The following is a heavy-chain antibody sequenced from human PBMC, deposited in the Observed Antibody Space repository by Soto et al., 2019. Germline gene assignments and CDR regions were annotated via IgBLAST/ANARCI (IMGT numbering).Heavy chain of an antibody. J-gene: IGHJ4*02. V-gene: IGHV1-18*01. CDR3: ARGDDYGDY. CDR1: GYTFTSHG. CDR2: IRAYNGNT. Sequence: QVHLVQSGAEVKKPGASVRVSCKASGYTFTSHGITWVRQAPGQGLEWMGWIRAYNGNTIYAQNLHDRVTMNTYTATSTAYRELRSQRSDDSAVYFCARGDDYGDYWGQGTLVTVSS.